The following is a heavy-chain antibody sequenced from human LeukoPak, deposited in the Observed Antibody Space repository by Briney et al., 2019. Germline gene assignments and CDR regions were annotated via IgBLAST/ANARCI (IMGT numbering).Heavy chain of an antibody. CDR3: ARDSIAAHLGFDY. V-gene: IGHV3-30*01. CDR1: GLTFSSYA. J-gene: IGHJ4*02. CDR2: I. Sequence: PGRSLRLSCAASGLTFSSYAMHWVRQAPGKGLEWVAVIYADSVKGRFTISRDNSKNTLYLQMNSLRAEDTAVYYCARDSIAAHLGFDYWGQGTLVTVSS. D-gene: IGHD6-6*01.